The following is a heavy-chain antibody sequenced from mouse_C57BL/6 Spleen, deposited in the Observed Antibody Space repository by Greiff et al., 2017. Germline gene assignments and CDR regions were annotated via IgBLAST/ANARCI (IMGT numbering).Heavy chain of an antibody. V-gene: IGHV1-18*01. Sequence: EVQLQESGPELVKPGASVKIPCKASGYTFTDYNMDWVKQSHGKSLEWIGDINPNNGGTIYNQKFKGKATLTVDKSSSTAYMELRSLTSEDTAVYYCAREDYYRFAYWGQGTLVTVSA. CDR2: INPNNGGT. D-gene: IGHD1-1*01. J-gene: IGHJ3*01. CDR3: AREDYYRFAY. CDR1: GYTFTDYN.